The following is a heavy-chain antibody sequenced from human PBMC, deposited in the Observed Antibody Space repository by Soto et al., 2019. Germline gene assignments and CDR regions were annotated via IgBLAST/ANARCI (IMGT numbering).Heavy chain of an antibody. V-gene: IGHV3-7*01. CDR1: GFTFSSYW. D-gene: IGHD4-17*01. CDR3: ARDFFHDYGEAHMDV. Sequence: EVQLVESGGGLVQPGGSLRLSCAASGFTFSSYWMSWVRQAPGKGLEWVANIKQDGSEKYYVDSVKGRFTISRDNAKNSLYLQMNSLRAEDTAVYYCARDFFHDYGEAHMDVWGKGTTVTVSS. J-gene: IGHJ6*03. CDR2: IKQDGSEK.